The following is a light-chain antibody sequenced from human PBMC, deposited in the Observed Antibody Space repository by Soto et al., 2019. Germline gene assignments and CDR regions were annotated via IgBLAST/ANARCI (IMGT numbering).Light chain of an antibody. CDR1: QSISSF. CDR2: PAS. Sequence: DIQMTQSPSSLSASVGDRVTITCRASQSISSFLNWYQQKPGKAPTILIYPASSLQSGVPSRFSASESGTDCTLTLSSLKKEDGATYFGQQRYSTTITFGQGTRLEI. V-gene: IGKV1-39*01. CDR3: QQRYSTTIT. J-gene: IGKJ5*01.